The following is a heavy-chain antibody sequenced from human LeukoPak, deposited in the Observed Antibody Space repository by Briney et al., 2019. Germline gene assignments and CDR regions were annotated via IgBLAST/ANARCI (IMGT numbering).Heavy chain of an antibody. CDR1: GGSISSSSYY. CDR3: ARDRRPMVRTLRPYYFDY. CDR2: IYYSGST. D-gene: IGHD3-10*01. Sequence: PSETLSLTCTVSGGSISSSSYYWGWIRQPPGKGLEWIGSIYYSGSTYYNPSLKSRVTISVDTSKNQFSLKLSSVTAADTAVYYCARDRRPMVRTLRPYYFDYWGQGTLVTVSS. J-gene: IGHJ4*02. V-gene: IGHV4-39*07.